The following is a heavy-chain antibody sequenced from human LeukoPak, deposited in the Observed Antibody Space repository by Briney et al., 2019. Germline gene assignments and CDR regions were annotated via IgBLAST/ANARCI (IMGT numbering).Heavy chain of an antibody. CDR1: GGSISSYY. CDR3: ARLRRREYYFDY. V-gene: IGHV4-59*01. CDR2: IYYSGST. Sequence: SETLSLTCTVSGGSISSYYWSWIRQPPGKGLEWIGYIYYSGSTNYNPSLKSRVTISVDTSKNQFSLKLSSVTAADTAMYYCARLRRREYYFDYWGQGTLVTVSS. J-gene: IGHJ4*02. D-gene: IGHD3-10*01.